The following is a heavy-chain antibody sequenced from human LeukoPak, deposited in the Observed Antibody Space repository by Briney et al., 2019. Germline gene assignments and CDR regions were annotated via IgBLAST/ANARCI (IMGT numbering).Heavy chain of an antibody. CDR2: IYHSGST. D-gene: IGHD3-3*01. Sequence: SETLSLTCTVSGYSISSGYYWGWIRQPPGKGLEWIGSIYHSGSTYYNPSLRSRVTISVDKSKNQFSLKLSSVTAADTAVYYCARSYCDFWSGRSSYYMDVWGKGTTVTVSS. CDR1: GYSISSGYY. J-gene: IGHJ6*03. V-gene: IGHV4-38-2*02. CDR3: ARSYCDFWSGRSSYYMDV.